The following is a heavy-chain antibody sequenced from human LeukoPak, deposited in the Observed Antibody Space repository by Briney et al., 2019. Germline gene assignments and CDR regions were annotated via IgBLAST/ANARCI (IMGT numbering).Heavy chain of an antibody. CDR1: GYTFTGYY. J-gene: IGHJ4*02. CDR3: ARDRVFADFDY. V-gene: IGHV1-2*02. Sequence: ASVKVSCKASGYTFTGYYIHWVRQAPGQGLEWVGWINPNSSDTKYTQNFQGRVTMTRDTSISTAYMELSRLKSDDTAMYYCARDRVFADFDYWGQGTLVTVSS. CDR2: INPNSSDT. D-gene: IGHD2-21*01.